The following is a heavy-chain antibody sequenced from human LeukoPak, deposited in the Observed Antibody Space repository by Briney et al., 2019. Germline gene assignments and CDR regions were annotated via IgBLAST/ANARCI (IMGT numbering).Heavy chain of an antibody. D-gene: IGHD6-19*01. CDR3: ARSEWLVHFDY. CDR2: INPSGGST. V-gene: IGHV1-46*01. CDR1: GGTFSSYA. Sequence: ASVKVSCKASGGTFSSYAISWVRQAPGQGLEWMGIINPSGGSTSYAQKFQGRVTMTRDTSTSTVYMELSSLRSEDTAVYYCARSEWLVHFDYWGQGTLVTVSS. J-gene: IGHJ4*02.